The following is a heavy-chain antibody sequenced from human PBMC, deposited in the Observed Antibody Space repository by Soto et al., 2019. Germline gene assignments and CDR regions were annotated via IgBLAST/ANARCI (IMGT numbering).Heavy chain of an antibody. V-gene: IGHV3-21*01. CDR1: GFAFSSYI. Sequence: PGGALRLSCAASGFAFSSYIMSWVRQAPGKGLEWISSIPVSGSNVYYADSVKGRFTISRDNAKNSLYLQMDSPRVEDTAVYYCAREGTTYGLVYWGQGTLVTVSS. CDR3: AREGTTYGLVY. CDR2: IPVSGSNV. J-gene: IGHJ4*02. D-gene: IGHD4-17*01.